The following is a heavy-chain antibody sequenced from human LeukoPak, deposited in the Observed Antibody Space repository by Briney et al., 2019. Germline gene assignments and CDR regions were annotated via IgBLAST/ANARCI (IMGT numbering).Heavy chain of an antibody. CDR3: VKDSKRWKTYYYESGSHYFDY. Sequence: GGSLRLSCAVSGLIFSSYGMHWVRQAPGKGLEWVAFIRYDGSNKYYADSVKGRFTISRDNSKNTLYLQMNSLRAEDTAVYYCVKDSKRWKTYYYESGSHYFDYWGQGTLVTVSS. CDR1: GLIFSSYG. CDR2: IRYDGSNK. J-gene: IGHJ4*02. V-gene: IGHV3-30*02. D-gene: IGHD3-10*01.